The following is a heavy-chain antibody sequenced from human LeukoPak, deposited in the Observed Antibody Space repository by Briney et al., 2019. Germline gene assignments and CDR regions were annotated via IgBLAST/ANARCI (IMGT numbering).Heavy chain of an antibody. J-gene: IGHJ4*02. CDR1: GFTFSSYG. Sequence: GGSLRLSCAASGFTFSSYGMHWVRQAPGKGLEWVAFIRYDGSNKYYADSVKGRFTISRDNAKNSLYLQMNSLRAEDTAVYYCARDQGDSSSHFDYWGQGTLVTVSS. CDR2: IRYDGSNK. D-gene: IGHD6-13*01. CDR3: ARDQGDSSSHFDY. V-gene: IGHV3-30*02.